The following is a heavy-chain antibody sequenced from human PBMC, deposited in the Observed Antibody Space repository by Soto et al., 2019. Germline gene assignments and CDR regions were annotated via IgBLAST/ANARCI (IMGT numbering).Heavy chain of an antibody. V-gene: IGHV4-38-2*01. CDR3: ARGRGLTYYYGKNWLDP. J-gene: IGHJ5*02. CDR1: VYSISSGYY. Sequence: SETLSFTCAVSVYSISSGYYWGWIWRPPGKGLDWIGSIYHSGSTYYNPSLKSRVTISVDTSKNQFSLKLSSVTAADTAVYYCARGRGLTYYYGKNWLDPWGQATLVTVS. D-gene: IGHD3-10*01. CDR2: IYHSGST.